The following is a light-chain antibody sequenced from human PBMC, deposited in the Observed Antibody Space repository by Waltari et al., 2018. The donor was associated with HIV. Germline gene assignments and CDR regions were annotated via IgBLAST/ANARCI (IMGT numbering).Light chain of an antibody. V-gene: IGKV1-5*03. CDR1: QSVGSW. CDR2: TAS. J-gene: IGKJ1*01. CDR3: QQYRTSSPT. Sequence: DIQMTQSPYTLSASVGDRVRITCWASQSVGSWLAWYQQKPEKAPNLLIYTASTLKTGVPSKFSGNGSGTYFTLTISSLQPDDFATYYCQQYRTSSPTFGRGNKVEIK.